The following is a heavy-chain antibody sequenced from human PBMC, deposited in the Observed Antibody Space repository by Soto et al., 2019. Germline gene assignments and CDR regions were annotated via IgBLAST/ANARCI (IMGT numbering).Heavy chain of an antibody. V-gene: IGHV1-2*02. CDR1: GYTFTGYY. Sequence: GASVKVSCKASGYTFTGYYMHWVRQAPGQGLERMGWINPNSGGTNYAQKFQGRVTMTRDTSISTAYMELSRLRSDDTAVYYCASAGDCSSTSCYRSYYYYYGMDVWGQGTTVTVSS. CDR2: INPNSGGT. D-gene: IGHD2-2*01. J-gene: IGHJ6*02. CDR3: ASAGDCSSTSCYRSYYYYYGMDV.